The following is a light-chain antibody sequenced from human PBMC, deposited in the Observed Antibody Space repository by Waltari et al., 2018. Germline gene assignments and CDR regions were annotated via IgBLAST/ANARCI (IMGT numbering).Light chain of an antibody. CDR2: GAS. J-gene: IGKJ4*01. CDR1: QSVRSTY. Sequence: EIVLTQSPGTLSLSPGERATLSCRTSQSVRSTYIALYPQKPGQTPRLLLYGASNRATGIPDRFSGSGSGTDFTLTISRLEPEYSAVYYCQQYVSSPLTFGGGTKVEIK. CDR3: QQYVSSPLT. V-gene: IGKV3-20*01.